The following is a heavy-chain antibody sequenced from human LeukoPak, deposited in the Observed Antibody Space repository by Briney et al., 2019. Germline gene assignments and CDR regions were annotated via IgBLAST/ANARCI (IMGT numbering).Heavy chain of an antibody. Sequence: GGSLRPSCAASGFTFSSYAMSWVRQAPGKGLEWVSAISGSGGSTYYADSVKGRFTISRDNSKNTLYLQMNSLRAEDTAVYYCAKDEGLGYYDSSGYYRNWGQGTLVTVSS. J-gene: IGHJ4*02. CDR2: ISGSGGST. CDR1: GFTFSSYA. CDR3: AKDEGLGYYDSSGYYRN. V-gene: IGHV3-23*01. D-gene: IGHD3-22*01.